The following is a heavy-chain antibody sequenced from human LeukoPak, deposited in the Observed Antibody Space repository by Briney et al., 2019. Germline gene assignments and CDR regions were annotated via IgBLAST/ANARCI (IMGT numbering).Heavy chain of an antibody. CDR3: AKGSKSGPANFDY. D-gene: IGHD3-3*01. CDR2: ISGSGGTT. J-gene: IGHJ4*02. Sequence: PGGSLRLSCAASGFTFSNYAMSWVRLAPGKGLEWVSAISGSGGTTYYADSVKSRFTISRDNSKNTLYLQMNSLRAEDTAVYYCAKGSKSGPANFDYWGQGTLVTVSS. V-gene: IGHV3-23*01. CDR1: GFTFSNYA.